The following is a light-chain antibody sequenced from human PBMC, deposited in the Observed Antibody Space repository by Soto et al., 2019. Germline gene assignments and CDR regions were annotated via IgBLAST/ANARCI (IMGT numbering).Light chain of an antibody. CDR1: SSNIGSGYD. V-gene: IGLV1-40*01. J-gene: IGLJ2*01. CDR3: QSYDRSLSGWKV. CDR2: GNS. Sequence: QSVLTQPPSVSGAPGQSVTISCTGSSSNIGSGYDVHWYQQLPGTAPKLLIYGNSNRPSGVPDRFSGSKSGTSASLAITGLQAEDEADYYCQSYDRSLSGWKVFGGGTKHTVL.